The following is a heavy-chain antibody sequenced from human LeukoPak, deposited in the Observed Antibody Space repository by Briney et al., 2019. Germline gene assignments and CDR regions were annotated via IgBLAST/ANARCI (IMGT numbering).Heavy chain of an antibody. CDR2: ISSSSTII. D-gene: IGHD2-21*02. CDR3: ARDEMAVTAPFNY. J-gene: IGHJ4*02. CDR1: GFTFSSYS. Sequence: GGSLRLSCAASGFTFSSYSMNWVRQAPGKGLEWVSYISSSSTIIYYADSVKGRFSISRDNAKNSLYLQLNSLRDEDTAVYYCARDEMAVTAPFNYWGQGTLVSVSS. V-gene: IGHV3-48*02.